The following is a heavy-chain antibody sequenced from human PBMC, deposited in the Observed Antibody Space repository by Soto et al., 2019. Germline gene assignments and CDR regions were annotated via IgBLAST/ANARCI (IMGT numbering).Heavy chain of an antibody. CDR1: GGSINNYW. CDR2: LHSTGAT. J-gene: IGHJ5*02. D-gene: IGHD6-13*01. Sequence: TLSLTCTVSGGSINNYWWSWIRQAADKRLEWIGRLHSTGATNYNPSLRSRVTMSVDKSKNQFSLNLASVTAADTAVYYCVRDVPAAGTDWFDPWGQGTLVTVSS. V-gene: IGHV4-4*07. CDR3: VRDVPAAGTDWFDP.